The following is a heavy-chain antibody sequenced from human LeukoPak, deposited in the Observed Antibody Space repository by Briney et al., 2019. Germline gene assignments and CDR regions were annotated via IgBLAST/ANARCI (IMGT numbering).Heavy chain of an antibody. CDR2: IYYSGST. Sequence: SETLSLTCSVSGGSISSSNYHWGWIRQPPGKGLEWIGSIYYSGSTYHNPSLKSRLTISVDMSKNQFSLKLRSVTAADTAVYYCASSVAVSPSGYYGMDVWGQGTTVTVSS. D-gene: IGHD6-19*01. V-gene: IGHV4-39*01. CDR3: ASSVAVSPSGYYGMDV. J-gene: IGHJ6*02. CDR1: GGSISSSNYH.